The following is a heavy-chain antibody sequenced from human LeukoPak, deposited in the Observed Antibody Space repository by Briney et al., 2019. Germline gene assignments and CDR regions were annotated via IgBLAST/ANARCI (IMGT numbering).Heavy chain of an antibody. CDR2: ISAYNGNT. V-gene: IGHV1-18*01. CDR1: GYTFTSYG. J-gene: IGHJ4*02. Sequence: ASVKVSCKASGYTFTSYGISWVRQAPGQGLEWMGWISAYNGNTNYAQKLQGRVTMTTDTSTSTAHMELRSLRSDDTAVYYCARERYSGSYYYWGQGTLVTVSS. D-gene: IGHD1-26*01. CDR3: ARERYSGSYYY.